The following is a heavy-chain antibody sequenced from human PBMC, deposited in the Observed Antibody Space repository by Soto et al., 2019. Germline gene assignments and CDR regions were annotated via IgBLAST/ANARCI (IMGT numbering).Heavy chain of an antibody. D-gene: IGHD3-16*01. Sequence: QVQLVESGGGVVQPGRSLRLSCAASGFTFSSYVMHWVRQAPGKGLEWVAVIWYDGSNKYYADSVKGQFTISRDNSKNTLYLQMNSLRAEDTAVYYCARFWGTTSAFDIWGQGTMVTVSS. CDR3: ARFWGTTSAFDI. J-gene: IGHJ3*02. CDR1: GFTFSSYV. V-gene: IGHV3-33*01. CDR2: IWYDGSNK.